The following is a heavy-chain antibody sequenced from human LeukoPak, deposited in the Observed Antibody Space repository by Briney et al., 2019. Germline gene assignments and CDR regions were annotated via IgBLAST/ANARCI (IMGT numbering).Heavy chain of an antibody. Sequence: PSETLSLTCTVSGGSISSYYWSWIRRPPGKELEWIGYLYYSGSTNYNPSFKSRVTMSVDTSKNQFSLKLNSMTAADTAVYFCARGRYNDYGFDYWGQGTLVTVSS. J-gene: IGHJ4*02. CDR2: LYYSGST. V-gene: IGHV4-59*01. D-gene: IGHD4-17*01. CDR3: ARGRYNDYGFDY. CDR1: GGSISSYY.